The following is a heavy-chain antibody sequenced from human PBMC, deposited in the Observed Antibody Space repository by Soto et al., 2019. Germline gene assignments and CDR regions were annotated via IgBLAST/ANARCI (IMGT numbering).Heavy chain of an antibody. D-gene: IGHD2-15*01. Sequence: QLQMQESGPGLVKPSETLSLSCTVSGGSISTTAYYWDWVRQPPGRGPEWIGSIFYRGNTLYNPSLRGRAILSIDTSKNSFSLMVTSLTATDTAVYYCARRDTGYCSNYYASGDYWGQGTLVTVSS. CDR2: IFYRGNT. CDR3: ARRDTGYCSNYYASGDY. V-gene: IGHV4-39*02. J-gene: IGHJ4*02. CDR1: GGSISTTAYY.